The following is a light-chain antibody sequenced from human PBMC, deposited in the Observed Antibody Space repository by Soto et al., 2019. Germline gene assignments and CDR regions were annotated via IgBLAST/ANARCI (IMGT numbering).Light chain of an antibody. Sequence: DIHMTQSPSTLPASVGDRVTITCRASQSISNWLAWYQQKPGKAPNLLIYDASSLQSGVPSRFSGSASGTEFTLTISSLQPDDIATYYCQQCHRYLTFGQGTKVDIK. CDR2: DAS. CDR3: QQCHRYLT. J-gene: IGKJ1*01. V-gene: IGKV1-5*01. CDR1: QSISNW.